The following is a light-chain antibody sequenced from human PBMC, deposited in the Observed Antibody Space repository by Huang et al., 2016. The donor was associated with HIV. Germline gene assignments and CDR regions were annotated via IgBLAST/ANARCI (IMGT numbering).Light chain of an antibody. J-gene: IGKJ2*01. CDR1: QDIGRL. CDR2: EAA. CDR3: QQSYSPSLFT. V-gene: IGKV1-39*01. Sequence: DIQMTQSPSSLSASIGDRVIITCRASQDIGRLLNWYQQKPGKAPQLLIYEAAVLQTGVPSRFSGSGSGTHFTLTIRSLLPEDFATYYCQQSYSPSLFTFGLGTILDI.